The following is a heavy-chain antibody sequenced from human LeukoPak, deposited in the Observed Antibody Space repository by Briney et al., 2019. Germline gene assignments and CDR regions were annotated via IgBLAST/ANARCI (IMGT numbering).Heavy chain of an antibody. Sequence: ASVTVSCKASGYTFTDYYMHWVRQAPGQGLEWMGWINPDSGGTNYAQKFQGRVTMTRDTSISTAYMELNRLISDDTAVYYCARAITGIPYGMDVWGQGTTVTVSS. J-gene: IGHJ6*02. V-gene: IGHV1-2*02. D-gene: IGHD1-20*01. CDR3: ARAITGIPYGMDV. CDR2: INPDSGGT. CDR1: GYTFTDYY.